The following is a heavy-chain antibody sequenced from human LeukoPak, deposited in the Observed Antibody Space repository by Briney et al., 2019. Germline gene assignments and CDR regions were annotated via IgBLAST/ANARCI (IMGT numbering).Heavy chain of an antibody. V-gene: IGHV4-34*01. J-gene: IGHJ4*02. D-gene: IGHD6-6*01. CDR3: ARTARGIAARPGDY. Sequence: PSETLSLTCAVYGGSFSGYYWSWIRQPPGKGLEWIGEINHSGSTNYNPSLKSRVTISVDTSKNQFSLKLSSVTAADTAVYYCARTARGIAARPGDYWGQGTLVTVSS. CDR1: GGSFSGYY. CDR2: INHSGST.